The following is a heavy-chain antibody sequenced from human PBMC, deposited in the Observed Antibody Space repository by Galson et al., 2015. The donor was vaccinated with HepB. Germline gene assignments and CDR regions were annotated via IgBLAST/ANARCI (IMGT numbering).Heavy chain of an antibody. CDR3: ARGRGYCGGDCSPPFDY. CDR2: IYSGGST. J-gene: IGHJ4*02. D-gene: IGHD2-21*02. CDR1: GFTVSSNY. V-gene: IGHV3-66*01. Sequence: SLRLSCAASGFTVSSNYMSWVRQAPGKGLEWVSVIYSGGSTYYADSVKGRFTISSDNSKNTLYLQMNSLRAEDTAVYYCARGRGYCGGDCSPPFDYWGQGTLVTVSS.